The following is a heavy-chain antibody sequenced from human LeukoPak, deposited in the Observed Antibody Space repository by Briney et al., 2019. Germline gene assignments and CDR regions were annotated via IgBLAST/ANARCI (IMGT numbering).Heavy chain of an antibody. Sequence: ASVTVSCKASGYTFTGYYMHWVRQAPGQGLEWMGWINPNSGGTNYAQKFQGRVTMTRDTSISTAYMELSRLRSDDTAVYYCASYYDSSGYLSDFDLWGRGTLVTVSS. CDR1: GYTFTGYY. CDR3: ASYYDSSGYLSDFDL. V-gene: IGHV1-2*02. J-gene: IGHJ2*01. D-gene: IGHD3-22*01. CDR2: INPNSGGT.